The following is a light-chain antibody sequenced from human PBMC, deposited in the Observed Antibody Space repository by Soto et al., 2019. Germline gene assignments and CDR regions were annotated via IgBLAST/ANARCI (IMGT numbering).Light chain of an antibody. CDR3: CSYAGQVV. V-gene: IGLV2-23*01. Sequence: QSALTQPASVSGSLGQSITISCTGTSSDVGSYNLVSWYQQHPGKAPKLMIYEGIKQPSGVSNRFSGSKSGNTASLTISGLQAEDEADYYCCSYAGQVVFGGGTKLTVL. J-gene: IGLJ2*01. CDR1: SSDVGSYNL. CDR2: EGI.